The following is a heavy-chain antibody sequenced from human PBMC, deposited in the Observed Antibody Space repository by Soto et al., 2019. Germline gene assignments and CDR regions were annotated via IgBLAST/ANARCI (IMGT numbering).Heavy chain of an antibody. D-gene: IGHD6-6*01. J-gene: IGHJ5*02. CDR1: GGTFGSYT. CDR2: IIPILGIA. CDR3: ARDVGSSSSLNWFDP. V-gene: IGHV1-69*04. Sequence: GASVKVSCKASGGTFGSYTISWVRQAPGQGLEWMGRIIPILGIANYAQKFQGRVTITADKSTSTAYMELSSLRSEDTAVYYCARDVGSSSSLNWFDPWGQGTLVTVSS.